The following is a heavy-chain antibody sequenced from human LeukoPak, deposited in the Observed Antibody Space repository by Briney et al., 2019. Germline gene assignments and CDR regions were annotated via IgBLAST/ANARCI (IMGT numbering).Heavy chain of an antibody. J-gene: IGHJ2*01. CDR3: ARGIRDWLLTRVLSWYFDL. D-gene: IGHD3/OR15-3a*01. CDR1: GGSISSYY. Sequence: PSETLSLTCTVSGGSISSYYWSWIRQPPGKGLEWIGYIYDSGSTNYNPSLKSRVTISVDTSKNQFSLKLSSVTAADTAVYYCARGIRDWLLTRVLSWYFDLWGRGTLVTVSS. V-gene: IGHV4-59*01. CDR2: IYDSGST.